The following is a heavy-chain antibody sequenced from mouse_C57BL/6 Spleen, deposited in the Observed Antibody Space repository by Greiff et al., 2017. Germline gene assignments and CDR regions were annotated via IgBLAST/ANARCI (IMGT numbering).Heavy chain of an antibody. CDR3: AASEGFAY. Sequence: DVHLVESGGDLVKPGGSLKLSCAASGFTFSSYGMSWVRQTPDKRLEWVATISSGGSYTYYPDSVKGRFTISRDNAKNTLYLQMSSLKSEDTAMYYCAASEGFAYWGQGTLVTVSA. J-gene: IGHJ3*01. V-gene: IGHV5-6*01. CDR2: ISSGGSYT. D-gene: IGHD6-1*01. CDR1: GFTFSSYG.